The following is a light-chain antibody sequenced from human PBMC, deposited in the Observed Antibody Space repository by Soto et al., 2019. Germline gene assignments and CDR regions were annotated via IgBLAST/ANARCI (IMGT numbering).Light chain of an antibody. CDR1: QTVRNNY. CDR2: DAS. V-gene: IGKV3-20*01. J-gene: IGKJ1*01. Sequence: EVVLTQSPGTLSLSPGERATLSFRSSQTVRNNYLAWYQQKPGQAPRLLIYDASSRATGIPDRFSGSGSETDFTLTISRLEPEDFAVYYCQRYGTSLTWTFGQGTKVDIK. CDR3: QRYGTSLTWT.